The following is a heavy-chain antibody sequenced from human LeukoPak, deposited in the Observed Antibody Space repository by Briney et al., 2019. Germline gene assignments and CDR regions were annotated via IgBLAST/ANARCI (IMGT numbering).Heavy chain of an antibody. J-gene: IGHJ6*03. CDR2: IYYSGST. Sequence: SETLSLTCTVSGGSINSYYWSWIRQPPGKGLEWIGHIYYSGSTNYNPSLKSRVTISVDTSKNQFSLNLSSVTAADTAVYYCARGAYGSGIRAYYYYYMDVWGKGTTVTVSS. V-gene: IGHV4-59*01. CDR1: GGSINSYY. D-gene: IGHD3-10*01. CDR3: ARGAYGSGIRAYYYYYMDV.